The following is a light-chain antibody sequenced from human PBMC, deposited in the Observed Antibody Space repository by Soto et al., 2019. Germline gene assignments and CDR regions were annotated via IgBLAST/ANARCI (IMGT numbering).Light chain of an antibody. CDR2: GAS. CDR3: QQYNNWPPFT. V-gene: IGKV3-15*01. CDR1: QSLSSN. Sequence: EVGMTQSPATLSVSPGERATLACRASQSLSSNLAWYQQKPGQAPRLLIYGASARATGIPARFSGSGSGTEFTLTISSLQSEDFAVYYCQQYNNWPPFTFGPGTKVDIK. J-gene: IGKJ3*01.